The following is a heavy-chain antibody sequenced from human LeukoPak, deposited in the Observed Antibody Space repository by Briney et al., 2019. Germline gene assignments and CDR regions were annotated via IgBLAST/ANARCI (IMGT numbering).Heavy chain of an antibody. Sequence: PGGSLRLSCAASGFTFRSHNMNSVRQAPGKGLEWVSFISSSSGVRHYADSVKGRFTISRDNAKNSLYLQMNSLRAEDTAVYYCVRDGIQMWTDFDYWGQGTLVTVSS. CDR3: VRDGIQMWTDFDY. V-gene: IGHV3-48*01. J-gene: IGHJ4*02. CDR1: GFTFRSHN. CDR2: ISSSSGVR. D-gene: IGHD5-18*01.